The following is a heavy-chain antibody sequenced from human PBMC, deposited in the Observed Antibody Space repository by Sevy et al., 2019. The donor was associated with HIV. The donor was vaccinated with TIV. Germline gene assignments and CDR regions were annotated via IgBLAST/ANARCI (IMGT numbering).Heavy chain of an antibody. CDR1: GFIFSDYY. Sequence: GGSLRLSCSGSGFIFSDYYMSWIRQAPGRGLEWVSYISGSGITYYADSVEGRFTISRDNARNSLYLQMNSPRADDTAVYYCARDPLLGIAREVARGGYWGQGTLVSVSS. D-gene: IGHD2-2*03. CDR2: ISGSGIT. CDR3: ARDPLLGIAREVARGGY. J-gene: IGHJ4*02. V-gene: IGHV3-11*01.